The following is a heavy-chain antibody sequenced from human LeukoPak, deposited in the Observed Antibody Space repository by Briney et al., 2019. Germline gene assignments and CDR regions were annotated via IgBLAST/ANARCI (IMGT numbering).Heavy chain of an antibody. Sequence: PSETLSLTCTVSGGSVSSGSYYWSWIRQPPGKGLEWIAYIYYSGSTNYNPSLESRVTISVDTSKNQFSLELSSVTAADTAVYYCARFLYSSGLDYWGQGTLVAVSS. J-gene: IGHJ4*02. CDR3: ARFLYSSGLDY. CDR2: IYYSGST. D-gene: IGHD6-19*01. CDR1: GGSVSSGSYY. V-gene: IGHV4-61*01.